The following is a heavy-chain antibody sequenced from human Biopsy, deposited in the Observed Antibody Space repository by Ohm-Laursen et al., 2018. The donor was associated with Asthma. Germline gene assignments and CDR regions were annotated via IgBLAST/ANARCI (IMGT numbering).Heavy chain of an antibody. V-gene: IGHV3-30-3*01. Sequence: RSLRPSCTASGFTFSSYAMHWVRQAPGKGLEWVAVISYDGSNKYYADSVKGRFTISRDNSKNTLYLQMNSLRAEDTAVYYCARDKPSHIDYYYGMDVWGQGTTVTVSS. CDR1: GFTFSSYA. CDR2: ISYDGSNK. CDR3: ARDKPSHIDYYYGMDV. J-gene: IGHJ6*02.